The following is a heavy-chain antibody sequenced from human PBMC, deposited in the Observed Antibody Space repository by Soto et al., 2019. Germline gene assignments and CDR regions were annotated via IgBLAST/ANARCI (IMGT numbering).Heavy chain of an antibody. Sequence: KTSETLSLTCTVSGESVSSGFYYWNWIRQAPGKGLEWIGSILSSGRSNYNPSLKSRVSMSVDTSKNQFSLRLTSVGAADSAIYYCARVVRCTRSGCYYLAMDVWGQGTTVTVSS. CDR3: ARVVRCTRSGCYYLAMDV. CDR2: ILSSGRS. D-gene: IGHD2-15*01. CDR1: GESVSSGFYY. V-gene: IGHV4-61*01. J-gene: IGHJ6*02.